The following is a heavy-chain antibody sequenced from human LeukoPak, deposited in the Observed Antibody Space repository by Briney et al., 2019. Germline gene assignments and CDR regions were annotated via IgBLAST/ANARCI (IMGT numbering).Heavy chain of an antibody. Sequence: NPSETLSLTRAVYGGSFSDYFWSWIRQPPGKGLEWIGEISHSGSTTYNPSLRSRVTISGDTSKKQFSLKLSSVTAADTAVYYCVAYYYGSSAPKRNYWGQGILVTVSS. CDR1: GGSFSDYF. CDR3: VAYYYGSSAPKRNY. J-gene: IGHJ4*02. CDR2: ISHSGST. D-gene: IGHD3-22*01. V-gene: IGHV4-34*01.